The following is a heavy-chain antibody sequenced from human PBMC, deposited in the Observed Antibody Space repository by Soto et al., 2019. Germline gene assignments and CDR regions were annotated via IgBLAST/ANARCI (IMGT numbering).Heavy chain of an antibody. CDR2: IYYSGST. CDR3: ARLTPGDSSGYYYSYFDY. D-gene: IGHD3-22*01. V-gene: IGHV4-39*01. CDR1: GCSISSSSYY. J-gene: IGHJ4*02. Sequence: SETLSLTCTVSGCSISSSSYYWGWIRQPPGKGLEWIGSIYYSGSTYYNPSLKSRVTISVDTSKNQFSLKLSSVTAADTAVYYCARLTPGDSSGYYYSYFDYWGQGTLVTVSS.